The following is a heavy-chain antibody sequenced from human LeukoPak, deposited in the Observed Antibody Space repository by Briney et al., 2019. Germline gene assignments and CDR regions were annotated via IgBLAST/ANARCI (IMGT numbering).Heavy chain of an antibody. D-gene: IGHD4-17*01. CDR3: ARYGDYRRYYFDY. CDR1: GGSFSGYY. Sequence: SETLSLTCAVYGGSFSGYYWSWIRQPPGKGLEWIGEINHSGSTNYNPSLKSRVTISVDTSKNQFSLKLSSVTAADTAVYYCARYGDYRRYYFDYWGQGTLVTVSS. CDR2: INHSGST. V-gene: IGHV4-34*01. J-gene: IGHJ4*02.